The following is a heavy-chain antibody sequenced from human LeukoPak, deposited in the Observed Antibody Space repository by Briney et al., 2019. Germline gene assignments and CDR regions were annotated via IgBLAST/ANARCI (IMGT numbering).Heavy chain of an antibody. CDR3: ASHGSGSYYPDY. V-gene: IGHV1-2*02. D-gene: IGHD3-10*01. CDR2: INPNSGDT. Sequence: ASVKVSCKASGYTFTGYYMHWVRQAPGQGLEWMGWINPNSGDTNYAQKFQGRVTMTRDTSISTAYMELSRLRSDDTAVYYCASHGSGSYYPDYWGQGTLVTVSS. CDR1: GYTFTGYY. J-gene: IGHJ4*02.